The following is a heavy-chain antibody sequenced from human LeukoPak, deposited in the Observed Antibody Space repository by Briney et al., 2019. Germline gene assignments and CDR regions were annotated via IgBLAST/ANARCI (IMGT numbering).Heavy chain of an antibody. CDR3: ARNPFPSGSSWPYYES. V-gene: IGHV4-61*02. CDR2: IYTSGYT. J-gene: IGHJ4*02. D-gene: IGHD6-13*01. Sequence: ASETLSLTCTVSGGSISSGSYYWSWIRQPAGKGLEWIGRIYTSGYTNYNPSLKSRVTISVDTSKNQLSLKLRSVTAADTAVYYCARNPFPSGSSWPYYESWGQGTLVTVSS. CDR1: GGSISSGSYY.